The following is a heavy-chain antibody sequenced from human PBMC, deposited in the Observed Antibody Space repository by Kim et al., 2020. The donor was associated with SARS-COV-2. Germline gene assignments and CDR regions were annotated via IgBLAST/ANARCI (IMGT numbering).Heavy chain of an antibody. D-gene: IGHD6-19*01. CDR3: ARGVRRQWLVRGFSYYFDY. Sequence: ASVKVSCKASGYTFTSYDINWVRRATGQGLEWMGWMNPNSGNTGYAQKFQGRVTMTRNTSISTAYMELSSLRSEDTAVYYCARGVRRQWLVRGFSYYFDYWGQGTLVTVSS. V-gene: IGHV1-8*01. J-gene: IGHJ4*02. CDR2: MNPNSGNT. CDR1: GYTFTSYD.